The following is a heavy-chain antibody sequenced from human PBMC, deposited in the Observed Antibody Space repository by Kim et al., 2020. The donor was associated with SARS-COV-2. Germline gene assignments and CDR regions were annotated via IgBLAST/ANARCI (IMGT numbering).Heavy chain of an antibody. D-gene: IGHD1-7*01. J-gene: IGHJ6*02. V-gene: IGHV3-53*01. Sequence: GGSLRLSCAASGFTVSSNYMSWVRQAPGKGLEWVSVIYSGGSTYYADSVKGRFTISRDNSKNTLYLQMNSLRAEDTAVYYCATAGTRWAYYYGMDVWGQGTTVTVSS. CDR3: ATAGTRWAYYYGMDV. CDR2: IYSGGST. CDR1: GFTVSSNY.